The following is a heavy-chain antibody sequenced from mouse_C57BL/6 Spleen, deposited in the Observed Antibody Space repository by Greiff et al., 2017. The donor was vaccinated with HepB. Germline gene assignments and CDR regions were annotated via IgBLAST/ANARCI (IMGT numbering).Heavy chain of an antibody. D-gene: IGHD4-1*02. CDR2: ISNGGGST. Sequence: EVKLVESGGGLVQPGGSLKLSCAASGFTFSDYYMYWVRQTPEKRLEWVAYISNGGGSTYYPDTVKGRFTISRDNAKNTLYLQMSRLKSEDTAMYYCARLSTGTFAYWGQGTLVTVSA. CDR3: ARLSTGTFAY. J-gene: IGHJ3*01. V-gene: IGHV5-12*01. CDR1: GFTFSDYY.